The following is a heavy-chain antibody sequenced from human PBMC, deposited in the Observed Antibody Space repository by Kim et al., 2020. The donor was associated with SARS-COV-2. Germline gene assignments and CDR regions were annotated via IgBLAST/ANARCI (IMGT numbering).Heavy chain of an antibody. J-gene: IGHJ5*02. Sequence: GGSLRLSCAASAFRLTDAWVSWVRQAPGKGLEWVGRIASKPAGGTIDYAAPVKGRFSISRDDSENTVYLQMNNLKIEDTAVYYCLAKYFDPWGQGTLVTVSS. CDR2: IASKPAGGTI. D-gene: IGHD3-9*01. CDR1: AFRLTDAW. CDR3: LAKYFDP. V-gene: IGHV3-15*04.